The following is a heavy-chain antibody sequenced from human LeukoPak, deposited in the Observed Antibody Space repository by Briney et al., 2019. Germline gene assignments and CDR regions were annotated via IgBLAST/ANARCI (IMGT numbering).Heavy chain of an antibody. V-gene: IGHV3-7*01. Sequence: GSLSLSCAASGFTFSSYWMSWVRQAPGKGLEWVANMKQDGSEKYYVDSVKGRFTISRDNAKNSLYLQMNSLRAEDAAVYYCARDRYYYDSSGYPNYYGMDVWGQGTTVTVSS. CDR1: GFTFSSYW. D-gene: IGHD3-22*01. CDR3: ARDRYYYDSSGYPNYYGMDV. CDR2: MKQDGSEK. J-gene: IGHJ6*02.